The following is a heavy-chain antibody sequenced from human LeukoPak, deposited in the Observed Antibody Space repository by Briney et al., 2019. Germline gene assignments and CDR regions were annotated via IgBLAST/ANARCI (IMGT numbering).Heavy chain of an antibody. CDR3: ARDVKSRRRQWFGELSVYYYYYMDV. Sequence: PGGSLRLSCAASGFTFSSYGMSWVRQAPGKGLEWVSGIVPSGGTTYYADSVKGRFTISRDNSKNTLYLQMKSLRAEDTAVYYCARDVKSRRRQWFGELSVYYYYYMDVWGKGTTVTISS. CDR1: GFTFSSYG. V-gene: IGHV3-23*01. CDR2: IVPSGGTT. D-gene: IGHD3-10*01. J-gene: IGHJ6*03.